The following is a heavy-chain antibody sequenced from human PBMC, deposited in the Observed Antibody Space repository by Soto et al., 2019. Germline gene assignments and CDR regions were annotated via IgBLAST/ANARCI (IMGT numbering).Heavy chain of an antibody. CDR3: ARSQGSSTSLEIYYYYYYGMDV. J-gene: IGHJ6*02. CDR2: IIPIPGTA. D-gene: IGHD2-2*01. Sequence: QVQLVQSGAEVKKPGSSVKVSCKASGGTFGSYAISWVRQAPGQGLEWMGGIIPIPGTANYAQKFQGRVTIAAHESTSTAYRELSSLRSEDTAVYYCARSQGSSTSLEIYYYYYYGMDVWGQGTTVTVSS. V-gene: IGHV1-69*01. CDR1: GGTFGSYA.